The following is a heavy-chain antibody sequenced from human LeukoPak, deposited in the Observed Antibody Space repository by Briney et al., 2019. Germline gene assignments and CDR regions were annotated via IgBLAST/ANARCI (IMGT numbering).Heavy chain of an antibody. Sequence: GASVKVSCTASGYTFTSYGIRWVRQAPGQGLEWMGWISAYNGNTNYAQKLQGRVTMTTDTSTSTAYMELRSLRSDDTAVYYCARASYYSGPYYFDYWGQGTLVTVSS. J-gene: IGHJ4*02. D-gene: IGHD1-26*01. CDR1: GYTFTSYG. CDR2: ISAYNGNT. CDR3: ARASYYSGPYYFDY. V-gene: IGHV1-18*01.